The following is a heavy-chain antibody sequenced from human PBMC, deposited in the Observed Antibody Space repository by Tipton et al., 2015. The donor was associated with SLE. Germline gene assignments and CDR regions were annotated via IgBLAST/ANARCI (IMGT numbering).Heavy chain of an antibody. J-gene: IGHJ4*02. Sequence: TLSLTCAVYGGSFSGYYWSWIRQPPGKGLEWIGEINHSGSTNYNPSLKSRVTISVDTSKNQFSLKLSSVTAADTAVYYCAREDCSSTSCHGGLFDYWGRGTLVTVSS. D-gene: IGHD2-2*01. CDR2: INHSGST. CDR3: AREDCSSTSCHGGLFDY. CDR1: GGSFSGYY. V-gene: IGHV4-34*01.